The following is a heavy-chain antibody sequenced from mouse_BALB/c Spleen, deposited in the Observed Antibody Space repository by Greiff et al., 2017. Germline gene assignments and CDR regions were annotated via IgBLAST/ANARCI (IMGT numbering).Heavy chain of an antibody. D-gene: IGHD1-1*01. CDR3: AWGSYGSSYVGYYAMDY. CDR1: GYTFTNYW. J-gene: IGHJ4*01. Sequence: VQLQQSGAELVRPGTSVKMSCKASGYTFTNYWIGWVKQRPGHGLEWIGDIYPGGGYTNYNEKFKGKATLTADKSSSTAYMQLSSLTSEDSAIYYGAWGSYGSSYVGYYAMDYWGQGTSVTVSS. V-gene: IGHV1-63*01. CDR2: IYPGGGYT.